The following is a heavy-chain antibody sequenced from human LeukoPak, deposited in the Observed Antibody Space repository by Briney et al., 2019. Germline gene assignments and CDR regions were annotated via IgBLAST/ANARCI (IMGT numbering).Heavy chain of an antibody. D-gene: IGHD3-10*01. V-gene: IGHV3-48*03. CDR2: ISSTGSTI. Sequence: GESLRLSCAASGFTFSGYEMNWVRQAPGKGLEWVSYISSTGSTISYADSVKGRFTISRDNAKNSLYLQMNSLRAEDTAVCYCARWYYYGSGSSRAFDIWGQGTMVTVSS. CDR3: ARWYYYGSGSSRAFDI. CDR1: GFTFSGYE. J-gene: IGHJ3*02.